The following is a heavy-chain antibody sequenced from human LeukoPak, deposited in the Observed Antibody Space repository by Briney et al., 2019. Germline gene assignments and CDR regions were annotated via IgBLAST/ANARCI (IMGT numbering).Heavy chain of an antibody. J-gene: IGHJ4*02. CDR2: IYYTGST. CDR3: ARGKGYFDY. CDR1: GGSISGYY. Sequence: TLSLPCTVSGGSISGYYWSWIRQPPGKGLEWIGYIYYTGSTNYSPSLKSRLTISADTSENQFSLKLSSVTAADTAVYYCARGKGYFDYWGQGTLVTVSS. V-gene: IGHV4-59*01.